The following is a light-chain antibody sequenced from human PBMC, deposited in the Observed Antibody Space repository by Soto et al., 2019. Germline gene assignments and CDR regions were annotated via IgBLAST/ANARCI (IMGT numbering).Light chain of an antibody. V-gene: IGKV1-33*01. CDR3: QQYDNLPLT. J-gene: IGKJ5*01. Sequence: DIQMTQSPSTLSASVGDRVTINGRASQGISSWLAWYQQKPGKAPKLLIYDASNLETGVPSRFSGSGSGKDFTFTISSLQPEDIATYYCQQYDNLPLTFGQGTRLEIK. CDR1: QGISSW. CDR2: DAS.